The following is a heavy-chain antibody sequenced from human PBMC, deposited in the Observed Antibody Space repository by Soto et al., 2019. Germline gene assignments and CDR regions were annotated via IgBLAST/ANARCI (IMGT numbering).Heavy chain of an antibody. D-gene: IGHD3-10*01. V-gene: IGHV4-34*01. Sequence: PSEARSLTCAGYGGSFSGYYWSWIRQPPGKGLEWIGEINHSGSTNYNPSLKSRVTISVDTSKNQFSLKLSSVTAADTAVYYCARGRKYYGSGSYYKRLGHFAYSGQRTPVTVSS. CDR2: INHSGST. CDR3: ARGRKYYGSGSYYKRLGHFAY. CDR1: GGSFSGYY. J-gene: IGHJ4*02.